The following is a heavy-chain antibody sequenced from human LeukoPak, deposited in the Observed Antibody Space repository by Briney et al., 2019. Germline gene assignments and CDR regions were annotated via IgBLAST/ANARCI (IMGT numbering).Heavy chain of an antibody. CDR2: IYSGGST. CDR1: GFTVSSNY. J-gene: IGHJ4*02. D-gene: IGHD3-3*01. V-gene: IGHV3-66*02. CDR3: ASGPPYYDFWSGYYRFDY. Sequence: GGSLRLSCAASGFTVSSNYMSWVRQAPGKGLEWVSVIYSGGSTYYADSVKGRFTISRDNSKNTLYLQMNGLRAEYTAVYYCASGPPYYDFWSGYYRFDYWGQGTLVTVSS.